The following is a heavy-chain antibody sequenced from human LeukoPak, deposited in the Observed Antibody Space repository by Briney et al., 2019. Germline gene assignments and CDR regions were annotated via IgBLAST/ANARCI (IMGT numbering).Heavy chain of an antibody. CDR3: ARRGLFSRGMDV. V-gene: IGHV4-38-2*01. J-gene: IGHJ6*04. CDR2: IHHGGST. Sequence: PSETLSLTCGVSGYSITNGYFWAWIRQPPGKELEWIGSIHHGGSTYYNPSLRSRVTISADTPKNQFSLKLGSVTAADTAVYYCARRGLFSRGMDVWGKGTTVTVSS. CDR1: GYSITNGYF.